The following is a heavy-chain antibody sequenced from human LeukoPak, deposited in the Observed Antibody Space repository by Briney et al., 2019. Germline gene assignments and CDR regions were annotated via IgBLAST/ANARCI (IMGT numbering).Heavy chain of an antibody. V-gene: IGHV3-23*01. CDR2: IKGGGGDP. Sequence: PGGSLRLSCAASGVTFSMSAMGWVRQAPGKGLEWVSSIKGGGGDPFYADSVKGRFTISRDNSRNTLFLQMNSLRAEDTAIYYCAKWGDFDILTGYYVSDFWGQGTLVTVSS. CDR3: AKWGDFDILTGYYVSDF. J-gene: IGHJ4*02. D-gene: IGHD3-9*01. CDR1: GVTFSMSA.